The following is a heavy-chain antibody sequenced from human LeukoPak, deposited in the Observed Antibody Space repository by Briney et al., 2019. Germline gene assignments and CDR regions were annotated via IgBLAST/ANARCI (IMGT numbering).Heavy chain of an antibody. V-gene: IGHV1-18*01. CDR1: GHTFTAYY. J-gene: IGHJ4*02. CDR3: ARDSGDDSSGYYKYYFDY. Sequence: ASVKVSCKASGHTFTAYYMHWMRQAPGQGLEWMGWISAYNGNTNYAQKLQGRVTMTTDTSTSTAYMELRSLRSDDTAVYYCARDSGDDSSGYYKYYFDYWGQGTLVTVSS. D-gene: IGHD3-22*01. CDR2: ISAYNGNT.